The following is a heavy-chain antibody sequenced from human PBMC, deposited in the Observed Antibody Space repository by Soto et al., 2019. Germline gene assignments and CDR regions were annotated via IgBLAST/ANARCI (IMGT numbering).Heavy chain of an antibody. CDR2: IKSKTDGGTT. Sequence: EVQLVESGGGLVKPGGSLRLSCAASGFTFSNAWMSWVRQAPGKGLEWVGRIKSKTDGGTTDDAAPVKGRFTISRDDSKNTLYLQMNSLKTEDTAVYYCPTVFSGDIVVVVAAMGEDYWGQGTLVTVSS. J-gene: IGHJ4*02. CDR3: PTVFSGDIVVVVAAMGEDY. CDR1: GFTFSNAW. D-gene: IGHD2-15*01. V-gene: IGHV3-15*01.